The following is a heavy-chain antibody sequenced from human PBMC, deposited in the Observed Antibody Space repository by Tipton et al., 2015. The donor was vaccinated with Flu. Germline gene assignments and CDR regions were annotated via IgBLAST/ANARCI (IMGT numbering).Heavy chain of an antibody. CDR1: GYTFTSHA. CDR3: ARGGGVVAARPGLYYYFGMDV. D-gene: IGHD6-6*01. CDR2: ISAYNGNT. V-gene: IGHV1-18*04. Sequence: QMQLVQSGVEVKKPGASVKVSCKASGYTFTSHAIMWVRQAPGQGLEWMGWISAYNGNTNYAQKFQGRLTMTTDTSTTTAYMELRNLRSDDTAVFYCARGGGVVAARPGLYYYFGMDVWGQGTTVTVS. J-gene: IGHJ6*02.